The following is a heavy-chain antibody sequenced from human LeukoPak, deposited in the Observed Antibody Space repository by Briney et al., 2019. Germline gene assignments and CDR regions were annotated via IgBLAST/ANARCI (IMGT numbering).Heavy chain of an antibody. CDR2: IYSTGST. D-gene: IGHD5-12*01. J-gene: IGHJ5*02. Sequence: SETLSLTCTVSGHSISSYYWSCIRQPAGKGLEWIGRIYSTGSTDYNPSLKSRVTMSVDASKKQFSLKLSSVTAADTAVYYCARGLGIVAMISGNWFDPWGQGTLVTVSS. CDR3: ARGLGIVAMISGNWFDP. V-gene: IGHV4-4*07. CDR1: GHSISSYY.